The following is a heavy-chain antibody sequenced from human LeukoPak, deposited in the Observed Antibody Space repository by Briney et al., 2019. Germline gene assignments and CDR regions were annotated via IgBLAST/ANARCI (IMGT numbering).Heavy chain of an antibody. J-gene: IGHJ4*02. CDR2: IRSKAYGGTT. D-gene: IGHD5-18*01. Sequence: QTGGSLRLSCTASGFTFGDYAMSWFRQAPGKGLEWVGFIRSKAYGGTTEYAASVKGRFTISRDDSKSIAYLQMNSPKTEDTAVYYCTRDGEPPAMVLYYFDYWGQGTLVTVSS. V-gene: IGHV3-49*03. CDR1: GFTFGDYA. CDR3: TRDGEPPAMVLYYFDY.